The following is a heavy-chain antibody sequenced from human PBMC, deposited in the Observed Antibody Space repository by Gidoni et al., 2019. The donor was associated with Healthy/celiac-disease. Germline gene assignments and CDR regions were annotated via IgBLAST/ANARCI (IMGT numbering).Heavy chain of an antibody. V-gene: IGHV3-73*01. CDR3: TRLLVGATTYEYFQH. J-gene: IGHJ1*01. CDR2: FRSKANSYAT. CDR1: GFTFSGSA. D-gene: IGHD1-26*01. Sequence: EVQLVESGGGLVQPGGSLKLSCAASGFTFSGSAMHWVRQASGKGLGWVGRFRSKANSYATAYAASVKGRFTISRDDSKNTAYLQMNSLKTEDTAVYYCTRLLVGATTYEYFQHWGQGTLVTVSS.